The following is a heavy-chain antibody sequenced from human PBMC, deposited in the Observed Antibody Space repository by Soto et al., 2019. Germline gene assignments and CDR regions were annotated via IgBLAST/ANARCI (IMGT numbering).Heavy chain of an antibody. V-gene: IGHV3-30*03. CDR2: MSYDGSNK. D-gene: IGHD2-21*01. CDR3: ARGLGYYFDY. CDR1: GFAFSSYG. J-gene: IGHJ4*02. Sequence: QVQLVESGGGVVQPGRSLRLSCAASGFAFSSYGMHWVRQAPGKGLEWVAFMSYDGSNKYYADSVKGRFTISRDNSKNTLYLQMNSLRAEDTAVYYCARGLGYYFDYWGQGTLVTVSS.